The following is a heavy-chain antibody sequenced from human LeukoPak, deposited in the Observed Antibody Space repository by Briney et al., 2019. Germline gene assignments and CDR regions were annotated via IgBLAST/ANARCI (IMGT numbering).Heavy chain of an antibody. CDR2: ISGSGGST. CDR1: GFTFSSYG. J-gene: IGHJ4*02. D-gene: IGHD3-22*01. Sequence: GGSLRLSCAASGFTFSSYGMSWVRQAPGKGLEWVSVISGSGGSTYYAASVKGRFTISRDNSKNTLYLQMNSLRVEDTAVYYCAKDSRGYQDYFDYWGQGTLVTVSS. CDR3: AKDSRGYQDYFDY. V-gene: IGHV3-23*01.